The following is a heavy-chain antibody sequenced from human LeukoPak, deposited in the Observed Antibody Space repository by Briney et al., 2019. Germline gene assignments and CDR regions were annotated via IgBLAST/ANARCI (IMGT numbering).Heavy chain of an antibody. V-gene: IGHV3-7*01. CDR1: GFTFSSYW. D-gene: IGHD3-3*02. J-gene: IGHJ3*02. CDR2: IKQDGSEK. CDR3: ASSFLEWLLPKPDAFDI. Sequence: GGSLRLSCAASGFTFSSYWMSWVRQAPGKGLEWVANIKQDGSEKYYVDSVKGRFTISRDNAKNSLYLQMNSLRAEDTAVYYCASSFLEWLLPKPDAFDIWGQGTMVTVSS.